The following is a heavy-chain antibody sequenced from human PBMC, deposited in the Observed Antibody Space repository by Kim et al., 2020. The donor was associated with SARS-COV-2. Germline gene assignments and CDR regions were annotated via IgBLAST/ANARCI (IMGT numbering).Heavy chain of an antibody. J-gene: IGHJ4*02. D-gene: IGHD4-17*01. CDR3: ARGPLTTVTLDY. V-gene: IGHV1-69*04. Sequence: NYAQKFQGRVTITADKSTSTAYMELSSLRSEDTAVYYCARGPLTTVTLDYWGQGTLVTVSS.